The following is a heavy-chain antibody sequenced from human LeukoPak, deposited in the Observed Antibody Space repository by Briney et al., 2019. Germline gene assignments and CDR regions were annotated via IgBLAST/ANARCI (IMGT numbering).Heavy chain of an antibody. V-gene: IGHV1-18*01. D-gene: IGHD6-6*01. J-gene: IGHJ4*02. Sequence: GASVKVSCKASGGTFSSYAISWVRQAPGQGLEWMGWISAYNGNTNYAQKLQGRVTMTTDTSTSTAYMELRSLRSDDTAVYYCARDLTLYSSSSTTADYWGQGTLVTVSS. CDR2: ISAYNGNT. CDR3: ARDLTLYSSSSTTADY. CDR1: GGTFSSYA.